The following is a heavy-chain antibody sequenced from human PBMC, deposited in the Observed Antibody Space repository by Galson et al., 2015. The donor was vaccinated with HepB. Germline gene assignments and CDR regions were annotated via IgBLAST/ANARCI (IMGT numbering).Heavy chain of an antibody. Sequence: SLRLSCAASGFTFSSYGMHWVRQAPGKGLEWVAVISYDGSNKYYADSVKGRFTISRDNSKNTLYLQMNSLRAEDTAVYYCAKASGGGWLNTPNFPFDYWGQGTLVTVSS. CDR2: ISYDGSNK. V-gene: IGHV3-30*18. CDR3: AKASGGGWLNTPNFPFDY. J-gene: IGHJ4*02. CDR1: GFTFSSYG. D-gene: IGHD6-19*01.